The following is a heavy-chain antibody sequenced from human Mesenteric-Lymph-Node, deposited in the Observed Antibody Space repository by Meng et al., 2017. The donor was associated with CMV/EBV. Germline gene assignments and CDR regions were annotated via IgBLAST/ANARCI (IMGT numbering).Heavy chain of an antibody. CDR2: VRTKRHGGST. Sequence: GESLKISCTSSGFTFGDYAMGWVRQAPGKGLEWIGFVRTKRHGGSTAYAASVRGRFTISRDDSKSIAYLQMNSLKSEDTAVYYCTRDEGQFLEWLLSDSWGQGTLVTVSS. D-gene: IGHD3-3*01. V-gene: IGHV3-49*04. CDR1: GFTFGDYA. CDR3: TRDEGQFLEWLLSDS. J-gene: IGHJ4*02.